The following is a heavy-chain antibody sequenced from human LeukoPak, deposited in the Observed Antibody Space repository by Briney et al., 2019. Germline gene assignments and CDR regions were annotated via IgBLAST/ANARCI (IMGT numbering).Heavy chain of an antibody. CDR2: IWYDGSHQ. V-gene: IGHV3-33*08. CDR1: GFSFSTYG. CDR3: ARDLGLRYGSRAYRFDP. J-gene: IGHJ5*02. Sequence: GGSLRLSCAAYGFSFSTYGMHWVRQAPGKRLESVAVIWYDGSHQYYADSVKGRFTISRDMSNNTLYLQMNNLRVDDTALYYCARDLGLRYGSRAYRFDPWGQGTQVIVSS. D-gene: IGHD3-10*01.